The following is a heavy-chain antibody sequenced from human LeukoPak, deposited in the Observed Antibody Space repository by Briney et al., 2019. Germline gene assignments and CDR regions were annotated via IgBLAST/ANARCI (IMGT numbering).Heavy chain of an antibody. Sequence: GGSLRPSCAASGFTFSSYLMNCVRQAPGKGLVWVSRINTDGSTTNYADSVKGRFTISRDNAKNTLYLQMNSLRVEDTAVYYCARDLYYKLRYWGQGTLVTVSS. V-gene: IGHV3-74*01. CDR1: GFTFSSYL. CDR3: ARDLYYKLRY. D-gene: IGHD2-8*01. CDR2: INTDGSTT. J-gene: IGHJ4*02.